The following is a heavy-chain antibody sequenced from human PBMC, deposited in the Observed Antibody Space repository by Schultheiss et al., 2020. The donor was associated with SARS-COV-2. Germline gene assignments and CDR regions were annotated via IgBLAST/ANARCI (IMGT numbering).Heavy chain of an antibody. V-gene: IGHV3-33*01. CDR3: ARGRTRDYFDY. J-gene: IGHJ4*02. CDR2: IWYDGSNK. CDR1: GFTFSSYG. D-gene: IGHD2-15*01. Sequence: GGSLRLSCAASGFTFSSYGMHWVRQAPGKGLEWVAVIWYDGSNKYYADSVKGRFTISRDNAKNSLYLQMNSLRAEDTAVYYCARGRTRDYFDYWGQGTLVTVSS.